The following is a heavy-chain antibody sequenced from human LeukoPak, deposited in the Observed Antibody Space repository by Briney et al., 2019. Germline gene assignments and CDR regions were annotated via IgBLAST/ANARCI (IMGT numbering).Heavy chain of an antibody. CDR1: GDSVSSNSAA. CDR3: ARDSPSLKSSSWVFDY. J-gene: IGHJ4*02. V-gene: IGHV6-1*01. D-gene: IGHD6-13*01. Sequence: SQTLSLTCAISGDSVSSNSAAWNWIRQSPSRGLEWLGRTYYRSKWYNDYAVSVKSRITINPDTSKNQFSLQLNSVTPEDTAVYYCARDSPSLKSSSWVFDYWGQGTLVTVSS. CDR2: TYYRSKWYN.